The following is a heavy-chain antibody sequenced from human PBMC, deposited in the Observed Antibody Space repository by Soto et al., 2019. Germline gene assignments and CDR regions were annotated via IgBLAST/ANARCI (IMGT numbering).Heavy chain of an antibody. CDR3: ARGTHSGTWYAVY. Sequence: SETLSLTCTVSGGSINTFYWSWVRQPAGKGLEWIGRIFSSGSTSFNPSLESRVAMSVDTSKNHSSLNLSSVTAADTAVYYCARGTHSGTWYAVYWGQGTLVTVSS. J-gene: IGHJ4*02. V-gene: IGHV4-4*07. CDR2: IFSSGST. CDR1: GGSINTFY. D-gene: IGHD6-13*01.